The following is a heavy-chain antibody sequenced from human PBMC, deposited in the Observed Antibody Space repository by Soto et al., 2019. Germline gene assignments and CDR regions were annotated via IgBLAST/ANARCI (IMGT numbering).Heavy chain of an antibody. CDR3: GADLPDWGAYAFDY. CDR2: VKSKVDGETI. J-gene: IGHJ4*02. Sequence: PGGSRRLSCAASGFTFNGAWMNWVRQGPGKGLEWVGRVKSKVDGETIDYAAPVKGRFTISRDDARNTVYLQMNSLSTEDTAMYYCGADLPDWGAYAFDYWGQGA. D-gene: IGHD3-16*01. CDR1: GFTFNGAW. V-gene: IGHV3-15*07.